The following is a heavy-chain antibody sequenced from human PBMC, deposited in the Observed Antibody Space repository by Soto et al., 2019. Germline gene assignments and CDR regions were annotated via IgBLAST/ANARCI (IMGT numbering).Heavy chain of an antibody. CDR1: GFTFRSYG. Sequence: QVQLVESGGDVVQPGRSLRLSCAASGFTFRSYGMHWVRQAPGKGLEWVAIIWYDGSNQRYADSVKGRFTISRDNSANTLYLQINALRVKEPAVYYCEKDQGTPKSGVLGGGLARGGRGTLFIVPP. V-gene: IGHV3-33*06. CDR3: EKDQGTPKSGVLGGGLAR. J-gene: IGHJ4*02. CDR2: IWYDGSNQ. D-gene: IGHD1-26*01.